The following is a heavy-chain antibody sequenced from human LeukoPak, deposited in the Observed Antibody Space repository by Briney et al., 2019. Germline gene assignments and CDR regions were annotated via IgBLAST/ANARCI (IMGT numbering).Heavy chain of an antibody. J-gene: IGHJ3*02. CDR3: ARDPSLYGDYDAFDI. D-gene: IGHD4-17*01. V-gene: IGHV3-7*03. CDR1: GFTFSSYW. CDR2: IKQDGSEK. Sequence: GESLRLSCAASGFTFSSYWMSWVRQAPGKGLEWVANIKQDGSEKYYVDSVKGRFTISRDNAKNSLYLQMNSLRAEDTAVYYCARDPSLYGDYDAFDIWGQGTMVTVSS.